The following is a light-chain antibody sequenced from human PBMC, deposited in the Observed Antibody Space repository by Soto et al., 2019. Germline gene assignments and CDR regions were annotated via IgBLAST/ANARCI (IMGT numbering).Light chain of an antibody. V-gene: IGLV2-23*01. CDR1: SSDVGNYNL. CDR2: EGT. CDR3: CSFASRSTYV. Sequence: QSALTQPASLSGSPGQSITISCTGTSSDVGNYNLVSWYQQHPGKAPKVMIYEGTKRPSGVSHRFSGSKSGNTASLTISGLQAEDEADYYCCSFASRSTYVFGTGTKLTVL. J-gene: IGLJ1*01.